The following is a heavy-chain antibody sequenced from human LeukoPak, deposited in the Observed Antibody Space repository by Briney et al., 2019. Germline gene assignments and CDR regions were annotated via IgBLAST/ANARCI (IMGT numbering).Heavy chain of an antibody. CDR1: GGSFSDYY. CDR2: INHSGSTT. J-gene: IGHJ3*02. CDR3: ARFVVVPAAMVDHAFDI. V-gene: IGHV4-34*01. Sequence: SETLSLTCTVYGGSFSDYYWTWIRQPPGKGLEWIGEINHSGSTTNYNPSLKSRVTISVDTSKNQFSLKLSSVTAADTAVYYCARFVVVPAAMVDHAFDIWGRGTMVTVSS. D-gene: IGHD2-2*01.